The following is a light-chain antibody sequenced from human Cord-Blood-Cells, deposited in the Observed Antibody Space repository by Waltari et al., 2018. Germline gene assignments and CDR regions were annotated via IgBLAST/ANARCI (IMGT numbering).Light chain of an antibody. CDR1: QDISNY. Sequence: DLQLPQSPSSLSASVGDRVTITSQASQDISNYLNWYQQKPGKAPKLLIYDASNLETGVPSRFSGSGSGTDFTFTISSLQPEDIATYYCQQYDNLPYTFGQGTKLEIK. J-gene: IGKJ2*01. V-gene: IGKV1-33*01. CDR2: DAS. CDR3: QQYDNLPYT.